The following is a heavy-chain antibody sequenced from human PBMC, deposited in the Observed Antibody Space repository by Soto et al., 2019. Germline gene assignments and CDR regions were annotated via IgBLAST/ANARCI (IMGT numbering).Heavy chain of an antibody. Sequence: ASVKVSCKASGYTFTSYAMHWVRQAPGQRLEWMGWINAGNGNTKYSQKFQGRVTITRDTSASTAYMELSSLRSEDTAVYYCARVVPAVTQARYGMDVWGQGTTVTVSS. CDR2: INAGNGNT. V-gene: IGHV1-3*01. D-gene: IGHD2-2*01. CDR1: GYTFTSYA. J-gene: IGHJ6*02. CDR3: ARVVPAVTQARYGMDV.